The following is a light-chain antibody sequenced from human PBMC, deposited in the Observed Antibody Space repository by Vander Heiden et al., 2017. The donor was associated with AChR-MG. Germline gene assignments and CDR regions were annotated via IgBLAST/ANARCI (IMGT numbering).Light chain of an antibody. CDR2: GNS. V-gene: IGLV1-40*01. Sequence: QSVLTQPPSVSGAPGQRVTISCTGSSSNFGAGYDVHWYQQLPGTAPKLLIYGNSNRPSGVPDRFSGSKSGTSASLAITGLQAEDEADYYCQSYDSSLSGSLFGGGTRLTVL. CDR1: SSNFGAGYD. J-gene: IGLJ3*02. CDR3: QSYDSSLSGSL.